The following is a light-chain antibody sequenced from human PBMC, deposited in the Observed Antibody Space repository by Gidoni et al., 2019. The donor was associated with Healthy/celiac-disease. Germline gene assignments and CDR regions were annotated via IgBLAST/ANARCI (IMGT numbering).Light chain of an antibody. J-gene: IGKJ2*01. CDR3: QQRSNWPPYT. CDR2: DAS. CDR1: QSVSRY. V-gene: IGKV3-11*01. Sequence: EIVLTQSPATLSLSPGERATLSCRASQSVSRYLAWYQQKPGQAPKLLINDASNRATGIPARFSGSGSGTDLTLTISSLELEDFAVYYCQQRSNWPPYTFGQGTKLEIK.